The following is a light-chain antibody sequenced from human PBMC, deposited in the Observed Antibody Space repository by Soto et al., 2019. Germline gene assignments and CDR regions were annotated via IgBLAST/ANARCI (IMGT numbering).Light chain of an antibody. CDR1: QCISSS. J-gene: IGKJ5*01. V-gene: IGKV1-9*01. Sequence: DIQLTQAPSFLSASVGDRVTITCRASQCISSSLAWYQQEPGKAPKLLIYAASTLQNGVQSRFSGSGSGTEFTLTISSLHPEDFATYYCQRLNNYPLTFGQGTRLEIK. CDR2: AAS. CDR3: QRLNNYPLT.